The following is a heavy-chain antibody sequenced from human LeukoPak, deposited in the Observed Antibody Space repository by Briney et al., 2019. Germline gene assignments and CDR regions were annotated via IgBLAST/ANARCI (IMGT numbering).Heavy chain of an antibody. D-gene: IGHD2-2*01. Sequence: GGSLRLSCAASGFTFSSYGMHWVRQAPGKGLEWVSYISSSSSTIYYADSVKGRFTISRDNAKNSLYLQMNSLRAEDTAVYYCARDQLTYCSSTSCYEIPPGWGQGTLVTVSS. CDR3: ARDQLTYCSSTSCYEIPPG. CDR2: ISSSSSTI. CDR1: GFTFSSYG. J-gene: IGHJ4*02. V-gene: IGHV3-48*01.